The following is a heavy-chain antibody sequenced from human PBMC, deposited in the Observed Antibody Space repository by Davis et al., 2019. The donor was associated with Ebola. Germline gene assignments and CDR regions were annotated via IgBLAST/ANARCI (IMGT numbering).Heavy chain of an antibody. CDR3: ARGTIFGVSDFDY. D-gene: IGHD3-3*01. CDR1: GYTFTSYA. Sequence: ASVKVSCKASGYTFTSYAMHWVRQAPGQRLEWMGWINAGNGNTKYSQKFQGRVTITRDTSASTAYMELSSLRSEDTAVYYCARGTIFGVSDFDYWGQGTLVSVSS. V-gene: IGHV1-3*01. J-gene: IGHJ4*02. CDR2: INAGNGNT.